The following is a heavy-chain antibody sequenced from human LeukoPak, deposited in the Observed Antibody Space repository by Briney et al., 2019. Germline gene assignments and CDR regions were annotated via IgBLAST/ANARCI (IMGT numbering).Heavy chain of an antibody. V-gene: IGHV4-59*02. CDR2: THYRGDI. CDR1: GASVSSDY. D-gene: IGHD3-10*01. J-gene: IGHJ4*02. Sequence: SETLSLTCSVSGASVSSDYWNWIRQSPGRGLEWIGHTHYRGDINYNPSLKSRLTMSVDASSNQVSLKLSSVTAADAAVYYCGRNLGSGSDHWGQGTLVTVSS. CDR3: GRNLGSGSDH.